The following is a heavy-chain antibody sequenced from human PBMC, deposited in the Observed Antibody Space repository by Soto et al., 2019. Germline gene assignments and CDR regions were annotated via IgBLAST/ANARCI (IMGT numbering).Heavy chain of an antibody. V-gene: IGHV4-30-2*01. CDR2: IYYSGST. J-gene: IGHJ5*02. CDR1: GGSISSGGYS. CDR3: ARVPSP. Sequence: PSETLSLTCAVSGGSISSGGYSWTWIRQHPGKGLEWIGYIYYSGSTYYNPSLKSRVTISVDRSKNQFSLKLSSVTDADTAVYYCARVPSPWGQGTLVTVSS.